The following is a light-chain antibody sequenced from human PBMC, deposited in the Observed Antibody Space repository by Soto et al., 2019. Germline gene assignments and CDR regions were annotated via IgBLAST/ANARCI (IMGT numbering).Light chain of an antibody. Sequence: EIVMTQSPATLSVSPGERATLSCRASQSVSSNLAWYQQKPGQAPRPLIYGASTRATGIPDRFSGSGSGTEFTLTLSSLQSEDFAVNYCQQYNNWPPWTFGQGTKVEIK. CDR2: GAS. J-gene: IGKJ1*01. V-gene: IGKV3-15*01. CDR3: QQYNNWPPWT. CDR1: QSVSSN.